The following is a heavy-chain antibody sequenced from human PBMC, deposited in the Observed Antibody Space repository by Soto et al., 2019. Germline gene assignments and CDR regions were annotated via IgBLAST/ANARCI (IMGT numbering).Heavy chain of an antibody. J-gene: IGHJ4*02. CDR2: IIPIFGTA. V-gene: IGHV1-69*13. CDR3: ARDRLYSSGPGWLTPGFDY. CDR1: GGTFSSYA. Sequence: SVKVSCKASGGTFSSYAISWVRQAPGQGLEWMGGIIPIFGTANYAQKFQGRVTITADESTSTAYMELSSLRSEDTAVYYCARDRLYSSGPGWLTPGFDYWGQGTLVTVSS. D-gene: IGHD6-19*01.